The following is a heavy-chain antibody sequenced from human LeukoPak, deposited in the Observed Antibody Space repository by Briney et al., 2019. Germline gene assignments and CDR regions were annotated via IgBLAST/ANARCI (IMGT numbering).Heavy chain of an antibody. V-gene: IGHV4-39*01. D-gene: IGHD3-16*01. CDR3: GARRHGRHVYF. Sequence: SETRSLTCTVSGASVTADDYYWGWIRQSPGKGLEWIGNFYYGVTTYNNPSLKSRVTISVDASKNQFSMKVNYVTAADTAVYLRGARRHGRHVYFWGQGTLVTVSS. J-gene: IGHJ4*02. CDR1: GASVTADDYY. CDR2: FYYGVTT.